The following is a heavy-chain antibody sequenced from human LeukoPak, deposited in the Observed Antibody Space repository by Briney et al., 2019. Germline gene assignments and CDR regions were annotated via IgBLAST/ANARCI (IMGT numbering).Heavy chain of an antibody. J-gene: IGHJ3*02. Sequence: GGSLRLSCAASGFTFSSYSMNWVRQAPGKGLEWVSSISSSSSSYIYYADSVKGRFTISRDNAKNSLYLQMNSLRAEDTAVYYCARDAGYSSTPGAFDIWGQGTMVTVSS. V-gene: IGHV3-21*01. D-gene: IGHD6-13*01. CDR2: ISSSSSSYI. CDR1: GFTFSSYS. CDR3: ARDAGYSSTPGAFDI.